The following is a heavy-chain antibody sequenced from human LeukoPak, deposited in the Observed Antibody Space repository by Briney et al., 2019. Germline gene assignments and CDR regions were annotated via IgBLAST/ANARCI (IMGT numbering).Heavy chain of an antibody. J-gene: IGHJ4*02. V-gene: IGHV3-7*01. Sequence: GGSLRLSCAASGFTFSSYWMGWVRQAPGKGLEWVANIKQDGSEKYYVDSVKGRFTISRDNAKNSLYLQMNSLRADDTAVYYCARDSTLRYYFDYWGQGTLVTVSS. D-gene: IGHD2/OR15-2a*01. CDR1: GFTFSSYW. CDR3: ARDSTLRYYFDY. CDR2: IKQDGSEK.